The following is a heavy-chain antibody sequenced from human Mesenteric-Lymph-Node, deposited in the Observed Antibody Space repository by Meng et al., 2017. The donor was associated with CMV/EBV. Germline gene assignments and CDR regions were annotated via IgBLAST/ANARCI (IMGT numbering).Heavy chain of an antibody. Sequence: GGSLRLSCAASGFTFSNYAMTWVRQAPGKGLEWVSTITSSGGTTFYADSMKGRFTISRDNSENTLYLQMSSLKVADTAIYYCAKTTRDWSFGFDIWGQGTMVTVSS. CDR2: ITSSGGTT. CDR3: AKTTRDWSFGFDI. J-gene: IGHJ3*02. V-gene: IGHV3-23*01. D-gene: IGHD3-16*01. CDR1: GFTFSNYA.